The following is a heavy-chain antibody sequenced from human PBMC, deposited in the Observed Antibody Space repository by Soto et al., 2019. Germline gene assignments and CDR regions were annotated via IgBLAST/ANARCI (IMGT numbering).Heavy chain of an antibody. CDR3: ARDSTGVADEHY. V-gene: IGHV1-46*01. CDR2: INPSGGST. J-gene: IGHJ4*02. D-gene: IGHD3-3*01. Sequence: ASVKVSCKASGYTVTSYYMHWVRQAPGQGLEWMGIINPSGGSTSYAQKFQGRVTMTRDTSTSTVYMELSSLRSEDTAVYYCARDSTGVADEHYWGQGTLVTVSS. CDR1: GYTVTSYY.